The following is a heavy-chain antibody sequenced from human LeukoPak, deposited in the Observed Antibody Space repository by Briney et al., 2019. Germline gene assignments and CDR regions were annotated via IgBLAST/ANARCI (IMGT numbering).Heavy chain of an antibody. CDR1: GFTFSSYW. Sequence: GGSPRHFCAESGFTFSSYWMHWGRQAPGKGLMWVSRINSDGSRATYADSVRGRFTSSRDNDKSPLYLQMNGLRAEDTAVYYCARVRDDYACFHLWGQGTLVSVS. CDR3: ARVRDDYACFHL. V-gene: IGHV3-74*01. D-gene: IGHD4-17*01. J-gene: IGHJ4*02. CDR2: INSDGSRA.